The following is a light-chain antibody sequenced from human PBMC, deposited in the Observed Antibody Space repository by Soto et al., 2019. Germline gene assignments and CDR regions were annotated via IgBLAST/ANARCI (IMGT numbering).Light chain of an antibody. CDR1: SSDVGGYNY. CDR2: DVS. CDR3: TCYTTSNPPL. V-gene: IGLV2-14*03. Sequence: QSALTQPASVSGSPGQSITISCTGTSSDVGGYNYVSWYQQHPGKAPKLMIYDVSSRPSGVSNRCSGSKSGNKASLTISGLLQEDDADYYCTCYTTSNPPLFGGGTKLTVL. J-gene: IGLJ2*01.